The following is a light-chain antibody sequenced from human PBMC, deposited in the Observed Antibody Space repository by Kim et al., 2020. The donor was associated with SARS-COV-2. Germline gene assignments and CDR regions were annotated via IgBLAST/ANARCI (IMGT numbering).Light chain of an antibody. CDR1: QNLESW. CDR2: DAS. V-gene: IGKV1-5*01. J-gene: IGKJ2*01. Sequence: ASLGSRVTITCRASQNLESWLAWYQQKPGQPPKLLIYDASILESGVPSRFSGNGSGTEFTLTISNVQPDDFATYYCQQYNSYWYSFGQGTKLEI. CDR3: QQYNSYWYS.